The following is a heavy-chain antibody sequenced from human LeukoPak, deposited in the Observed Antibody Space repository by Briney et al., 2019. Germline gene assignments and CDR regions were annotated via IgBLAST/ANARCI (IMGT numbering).Heavy chain of an antibody. J-gene: IGHJ4*02. D-gene: IGHD3-22*01. CDR1: GITLSNYG. Sequence: GGSLRLSCAVSGITLSNYGMRWVRQAPGKGLEWVAGISDSGGRTNYADSVKGRFTISRDNPKNTLYLQMNSLRAEDTAVYFCAKRGVVIRVILVGFHKEAYYFDSWGQGALVAVPS. CDR3: AKRGVVIRVILVGFHKEAYYFDS. CDR2: ISDSGGRT. V-gene: IGHV3-23*01.